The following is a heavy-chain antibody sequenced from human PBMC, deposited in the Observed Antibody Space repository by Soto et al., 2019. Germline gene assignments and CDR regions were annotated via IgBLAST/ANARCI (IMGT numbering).Heavy chain of an antibody. CDR3: ARRRTPRITIFGVAPGIKGMDV. J-gene: IGHJ6*02. Sequence: GASVKVSCKASGYTFTSYDINWVRQATGQGLEWMGWMNPNSGNTGYAQKFQGGVTMTRNTSISTAYMELSSLRSEDTAVYYCARRRTPRITIFGVAPGIKGMDVWGQGTTVTVSS. CDR1: GYTFTSYD. D-gene: IGHD3-3*01. CDR2: MNPNSGNT. V-gene: IGHV1-8*01.